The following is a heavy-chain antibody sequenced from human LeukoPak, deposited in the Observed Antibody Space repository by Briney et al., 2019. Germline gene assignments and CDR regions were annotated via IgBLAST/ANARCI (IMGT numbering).Heavy chain of an antibody. Sequence: GGSLRLSCAVSGCTFSSYSMNWVRQAPGKGLEWVSSISSGSSYIYYADSVKGRFTFSRDNAKNSLYLQMNSLRAEGTAVYYCTREGSGSYRLYYYYGMDVWGQGTTVTVSS. CDR2: ISSGSSYI. D-gene: IGHD3-10*01. CDR3: TREGSGSYRLYYYYGMDV. V-gene: IGHV3-21*01. J-gene: IGHJ6*02. CDR1: GCTFSSYS.